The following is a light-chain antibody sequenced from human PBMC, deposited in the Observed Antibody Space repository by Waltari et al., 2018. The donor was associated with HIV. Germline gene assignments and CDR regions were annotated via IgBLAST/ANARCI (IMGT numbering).Light chain of an antibody. V-gene: IGLV1-40*01. CDR3: QSYDSSLSGYV. CDR1: SSNIGAGYD. J-gene: IGLJ1*01. Sequence: QSVLTQPPSVSGAPGPRVTIPCTGSSSNIGAGYDVHWYQQLPGTAPKLLIYDNTNRPSGVPDRISGSKSGASASLAITGLQAEDEADYYCQSYDSSLSGYVFGTGTKVTVL. CDR2: DNT.